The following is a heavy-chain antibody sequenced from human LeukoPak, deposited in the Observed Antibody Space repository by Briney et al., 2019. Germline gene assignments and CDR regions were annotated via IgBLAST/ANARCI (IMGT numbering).Heavy chain of an antibody. CDR3: ARDQTAIFGVVIIPNYYGMDV. CDR1: GFTFSSYW. Sequence: PGGSLRLSCAASGFTFSSYWMSWVRQAPGKGLEWVANIKQDGSEKYYVDSVKGRFTISRDNAKNSLYLQMNSLRAEDTAVYYCARDQTAIFGVVIIPNYYGMDVWGQGTTVTVSS. J-gene: IGHJ6*02. D-gene: IGHD3-3*01. V-gene: IGHV3-7*01. CDR2: IKQDGSEK.